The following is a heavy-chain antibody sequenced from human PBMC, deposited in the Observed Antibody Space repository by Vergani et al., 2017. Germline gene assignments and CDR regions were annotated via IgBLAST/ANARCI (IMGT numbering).Heavy chain of an antibody. Sequence: QVQLVESGGGVVQPGRSLRLSCAASGFTFSSYPMQWVRQAPGKGLEWVAVISYDVSNQYYADSVKGRFTISRDDSKNTLYLQMNRLRAEDTAVYYCARETSYYFDYWGQGTLVTVSS. V-gene: IGHV3-30*04. CDR3: ARETSYYFDY. D-gene: IGHD2-2*01. CDR2: ISYDVSNQ. CDR1: GFTFSSYP. J-gene: IGHJ4*02.